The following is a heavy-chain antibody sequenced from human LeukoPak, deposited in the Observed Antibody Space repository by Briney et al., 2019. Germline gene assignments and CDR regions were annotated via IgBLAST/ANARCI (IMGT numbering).Heavy chain of an antibody. V-gene: IGHV3-7*01. CDR3: ARGGDNTVTPRDGDY. J-gene: IGHJ4*02. CDR1: GFTFSSYW. Sequence: PGGSLRLSCAASGFTFSSYWMSWVRQAPGKGLEWVANIKQDGSEKYYVDSVKGRFTISRDNAKNSLYLQMNSLRAEDTAVYYCARGGDNTVTPRDGDYWGQGTLVTVSS. D-gene: IGHD4-17*01. CDR2: IKQDGSEK.